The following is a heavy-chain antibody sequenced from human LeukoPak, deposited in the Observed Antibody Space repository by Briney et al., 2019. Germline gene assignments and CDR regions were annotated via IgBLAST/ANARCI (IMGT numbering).Heavy chain of an antibody. CDR2: VTGGGDTT. D-gene: IGHD1-1*01. CDR3: AKGGAVDGTLKFDY. V-gene: IGHV3-23*01. J-gene: IGHJ4*02. CDR1: GFTFNNYA. Sequence: GGSLRLSCTATGFTFNNYAMSWVRQAPGKGLEWVSTVTGGGDTTHYADAVRGRFTITRDNSQNTLYLRMNSLRVEDTAMYFCAKGGAVDGTLKFDYWAREPWSPSPQ.